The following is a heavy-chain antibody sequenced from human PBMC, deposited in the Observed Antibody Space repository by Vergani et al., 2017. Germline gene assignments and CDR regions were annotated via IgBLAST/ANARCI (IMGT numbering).Heavy chain of an antibody. V-gene: IGHV1-18*01. Sequence: QVQLVQSGAEVKKPGASVKVSCKASGYTFTSYGISWVRQAPGQGLEWMGWISAYNGNTNYAQKLQGRVTMITDTSTSTAYMELRSLRSDDTAVYYCARDQNLLLWFGESGADPWGQGTLVTVSS. J-gene: IGHJ5*02. CDR3: ARDQNLLLWFGESGADP. CDR1: GYTFTSYG. D-gene: IGHD3-10*01. CDR2: ISAYNGNT.